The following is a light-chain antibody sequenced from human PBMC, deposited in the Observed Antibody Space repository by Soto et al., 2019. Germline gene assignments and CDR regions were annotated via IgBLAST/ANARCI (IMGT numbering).Light chain of an antibody. V-gene: IGKV1-5*03. Sequence: IQMTPSPSTLSASVGDRFTITCRGSQSISSWLAWYKQKPGKALKLLIYQASSLESGVQSRFSGNKSGTELTLPISSMQPEDVATYSCQNYNSAPFTSGPGTKV. CDR2: QAS. J-gene: IGKJ3*01. CDR1: QSISSW. CDR3: QNYNSAPFT.